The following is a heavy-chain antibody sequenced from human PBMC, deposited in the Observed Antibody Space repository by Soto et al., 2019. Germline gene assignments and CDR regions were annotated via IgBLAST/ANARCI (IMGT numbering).Heavy chain of an antibody. J-gene: IGHJ4*02. CDR3: ASSGIAAADTFDY. D-gene: IGHD6-13*01. V-gene: IGHV3-30*03. Sequence: QVKLVESGGGVVQPGRSLRLSCAASGFTFSSYGMHWVRQAPGKGLEWVAVISYDGSNKYYADSVKGRFTISRDNSKNTLYLQMNSLRAEDTAVYYCASSGIAAADTFDYWGQGTLVTVSS. CDR2: ISYDGSNK. CDR1: GFTFSSYG.